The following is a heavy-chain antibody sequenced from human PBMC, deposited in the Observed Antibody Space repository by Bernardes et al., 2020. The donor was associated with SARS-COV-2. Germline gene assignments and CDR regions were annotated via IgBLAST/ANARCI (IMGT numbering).Heavy chain of an antibody. V-gene: IGHV3-23*01. J-gene: IGHJ2*01. D-gene: IGHD4-17*01. Sequence: GGSLRLSCAASGFPFSRYAMSWVRLAPGKGLECVPSISSSGDTTFYAGSVKGRFAISRDNVKNTLDLQMNSLGTDDTAVYYCAKDLRANTFASDYYCDLWGRGILVTVSS. CDR2: ISSSGDTT. CDR3: AKDLRANTFASDYYCDL. CDR1: GFPFSRYA.